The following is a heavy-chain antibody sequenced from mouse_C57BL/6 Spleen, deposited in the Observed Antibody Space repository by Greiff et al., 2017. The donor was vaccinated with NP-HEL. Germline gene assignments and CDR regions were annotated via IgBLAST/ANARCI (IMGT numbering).Heavy chain of an antibody. CDR1: GYTFTSYW. D-gene: IGHD1-1*01. J-gene: IGHJ3*01. CDR2: IYPGNSDT. CDR3: TRGATVVATPSFAY. Sequence: EVKLVESGTVLARPGASVKMSCKTSGYTFTSYWMHWVKQRPGQGLEWIGAIYPGNSDTSYNQKFKGKAKLTAVTSASTAYMELSSLTNEDSAVYYCTRGATVVATPSFAYWGQGTLVTVSA. V-gene: IGHV1-5*01.